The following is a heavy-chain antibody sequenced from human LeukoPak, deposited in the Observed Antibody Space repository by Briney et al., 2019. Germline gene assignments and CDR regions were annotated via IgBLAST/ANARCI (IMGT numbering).Heavy chain of an antibody. CDR3: ARDGTFTGSSNYYYIDF. CDR1: GFTFSSYG. Sequence: GGSLRLSCAASGFTFSSYGMHWVRQAPGKGLEWVAFIRYDGRNKYYADSVKGRFTISRDNAKNTLYLQMNTLTAEDTAVYYCARDGTFTGSSNYYYIDFWGKGTTVTISS. CDR2: IRYDGRNK. J-gene: IGHJ6*03. D-gene: IGHD3-10*01. V-gene: IGHV3-30*02.